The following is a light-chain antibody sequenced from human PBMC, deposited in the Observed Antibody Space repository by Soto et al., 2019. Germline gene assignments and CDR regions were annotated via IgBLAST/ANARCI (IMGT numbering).Light chain of an antibody. Sequence: EIVMTQSPATLSVSPGARATLSCRASQSIGSNVAWYQQRPGQVPRLLIYGASTRATGIPYRFSASGSGTEFTLTITGLQSEDSAIYHCQQYDDWPPITVGQGTRLEIK. CDR2: GAS. J-gene: IGKJ5*01. V-gene: IGKV3-15*01. CDR1: QSIGSN. CDR3: QQYDDWPPIT.